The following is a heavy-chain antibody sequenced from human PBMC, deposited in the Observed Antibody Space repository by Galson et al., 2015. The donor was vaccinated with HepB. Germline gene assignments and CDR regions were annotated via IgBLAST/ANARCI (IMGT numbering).Heavy chain of an antibody. CDR2: IYYSGTT. Sequence: LSLTCTVSGDSVSSYGSYWSWIRLPPGKGLEWLGYIYYSGTTNYNPSLKSRVTMSVDTSNNQFSLKLSSVTAADTAVYYCARDIGDGYPDYWGQGTLVTVSS. J-gene: IGHJ4*02. CDR3: ARDIGDGYPDY. V-gene: IGHV4-61*08. D-gene: IGHD5-24*01. CDR1: GDSVSSYGSY.